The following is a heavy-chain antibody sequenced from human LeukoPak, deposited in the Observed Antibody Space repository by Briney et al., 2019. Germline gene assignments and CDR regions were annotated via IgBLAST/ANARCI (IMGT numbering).Heavy chain of an antibody. CDR1: GFTFSSYA. CDR3: ATPVLLWFGESSTDDAFDI. Sequence: GGSLRLSCAASGFTFSSYAMSWVRQAPGKGLEWVSAISGSGGSTYYADSVKGRFTISRDNSKNTLYLQMNSLRAEDTAVYYCATPVLLWFGESSTDDAFDIWGQGTMVTVSS. CDR2: ISGSGGST. V-gene: IGHV3-23*01. J-gene: IGHJ3*02. D-gene: IGHD3-10*01.